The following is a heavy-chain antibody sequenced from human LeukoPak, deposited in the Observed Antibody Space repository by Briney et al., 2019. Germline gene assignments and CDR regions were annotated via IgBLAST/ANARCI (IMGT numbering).Heavy chain of an antibody. J-gene: IGHJ4*02. CDR3: ARVRVVDFDY. CDR1: GFDFSSNW. CDR2: IKGDGIST. V-gene: IGHV3-74*01. Sequence: GGSLRLSCAASGFDFSSNWMHWVRHAPGQGLVWVSRIKGDGISTNYADSVKGRFTISRDNSKNTLYLQMNSLRAEDTAVYYCARVRVVDFDYWGQGTLVTVSS. D-gene: IGHD2-15*01.